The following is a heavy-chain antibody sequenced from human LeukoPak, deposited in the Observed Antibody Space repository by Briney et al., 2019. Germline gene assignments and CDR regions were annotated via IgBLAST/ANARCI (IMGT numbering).Heavy chain of an antibody. CDR1: GFTFDDYA. J-gene: IGHJ4*02. D-gene: IGHD3-10*01. CDR3: AREGPSGSDLDY. CDR2: ISWNSGSI. Sequence: PGRSLRLSCAASGFTFDDYAMHWVRQAPGKGLEWVSGISWNSGSIGYADSVKGRFTISRDNAKNSLYLQMNSLRAEDTAVYYCAREGPSGSDLDYWGQGTLVTVSS. V-gene: IGHV3-9*01.